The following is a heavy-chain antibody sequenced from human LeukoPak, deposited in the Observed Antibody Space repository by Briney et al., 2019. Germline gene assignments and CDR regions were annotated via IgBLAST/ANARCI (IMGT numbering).Heavy chain of an antibody. CDR1: GFTFSNYG. CDR3: AKTEAPAAIRAGSDY. Sequence: PGGSLRLSCAASGFTFSNYGMSWVRQAPGEGLEWVSTISGSGSATYNAGSVKGRFTTSRDNSNNTLYLQMNSLRAEDTAVYYCAKTEAPAAIRAGSDYWGQGTLVTVSS. J-gene: IGHJ4*02. D-gene: IGHD2-2*02. V-gene: IGHV3-23*01. CDR2: ISGSGSAT.